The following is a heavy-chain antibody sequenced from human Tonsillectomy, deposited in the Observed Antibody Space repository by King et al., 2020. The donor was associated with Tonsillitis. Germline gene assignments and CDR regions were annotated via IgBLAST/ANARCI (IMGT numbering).Heavy chain of an antibody. CDR3: AKDRGGSGSYYEGMDV. J-gene: IGHJ6*02. CDR1: GFTFDDYA. D-gene: IGHD3-10*01. V-gene: IGHV3-9*01. CDR2: ISWNSGTI. Sequence: VQLVESGGGLVQPGRSLRLSCAASGFTFDDYAMQWVRQAPGKGLEWVSGISWNSGTIGYADSVKGRFTISRDNAKNSLYLHMNSLRAEDTAFYYCAKDRGGSGSYYEGMDVWGQGTTVTVSS.